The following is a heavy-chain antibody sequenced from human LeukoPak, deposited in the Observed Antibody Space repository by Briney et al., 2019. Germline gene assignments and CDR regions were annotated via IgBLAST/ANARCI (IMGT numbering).Heavy chain of an antibody. CDR3: ARGGGVPAPGYYYYMDV. V-gene: IGHV1-8*03. CDR2: MNPNSGNT. J-gene: IGHJ6*03. CDR1: GYTFTSYD. D-gene: IGHD3-3*01. Sequence: GASVNVSCKASGYTFTSYDINWVRQATGQGLEWMGWMNPNSGNTGYAQKFQGRVTITRNTSISTAYMELSSLRSEDTAVYYCARGGGVPAPGYYYYMDVWGKGTTVTVSS.